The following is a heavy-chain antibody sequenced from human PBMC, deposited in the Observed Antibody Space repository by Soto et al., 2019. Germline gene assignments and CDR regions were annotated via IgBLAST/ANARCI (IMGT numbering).Heavy chain of an antibody. CDR1: GGSISSSNW. V-gene: IGHV4-4*02. D-gene: IGHD3-10*01. J-gene: IGHJ4*02. Sequence: SETRSLTCAVSGGSISSSNWWGWVRQPPGKGLEWIGEIYHSGSTNYNPSLKSRVTISVDKSKNQFALKLNSVTAADTAMYYCAGGYGSGHYDYWGQGTLVT. CDR2: IYHSGST. CDR3: AGGYGSGHYDY.